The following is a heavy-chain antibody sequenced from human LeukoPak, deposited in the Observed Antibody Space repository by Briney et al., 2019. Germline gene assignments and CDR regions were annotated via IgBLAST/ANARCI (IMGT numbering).Heavy chain of an antibody. V-gene: IGHV1-46*01. CDR3: ATVGADASTETTNYFDY. CDR2: INPTGGYT. J-gene: IGHJ4*02. CDR1: GYTFTSYY. D-gene: IGHD4-17*01. Sequence: ASVKVSCKASGYTFTSYYMHWVRQAPGQGLEWVGVINPTGGYTTYAQKFQGRVTMTRDMSTSTVYMELSSLTSEDAAVYYCATVGADASTETTNYFDYWGQGTLVTVSS.